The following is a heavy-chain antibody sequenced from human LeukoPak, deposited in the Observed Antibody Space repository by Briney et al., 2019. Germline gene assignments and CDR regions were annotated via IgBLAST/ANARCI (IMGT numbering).Heavy chain of an antibody. CDR3: ASFNFDWLSLFDY. CDR2: IKQDGSEK. Sequence: GGSLRLSCAASGFTFSSYWMSWVRQAPGKGLERVANIKQDGSEKYYVDTVKGRFTISRDNAKNSLYLQMNSLRAEDTAVYYCASFNFDWLSLFDYWGQGTLVTVSS. D-gene: IGHD3-9*01. CDR1: GFTFSSYW. V-gene: IGHV3-7*02. J-gene: IGHJ4*02.